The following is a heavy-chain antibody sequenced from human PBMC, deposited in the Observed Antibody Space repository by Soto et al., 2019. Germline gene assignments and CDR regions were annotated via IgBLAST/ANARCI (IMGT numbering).Heavy chain of an antibody. CDR1: GFTFTSYA. CDR2: ISGSGGNT. CDR3: AKDVSGYYYYGMDV. V-gene: IGHV3-23*01. Sequence: QPGGSLRLSCAAAGFTFTSYAMNWVRQAPGKGLEWVSAISGSGGNTYYADSVKGRFTISRDNSKNTLYLQMNSLRAEDTAVYCCAKDVSGYYYYGMDVWGRGTTVTVSS. J-gene: IGHJ6*02.